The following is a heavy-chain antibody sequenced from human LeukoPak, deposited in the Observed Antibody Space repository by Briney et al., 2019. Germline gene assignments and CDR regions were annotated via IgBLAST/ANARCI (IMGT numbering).Heavy chain of an antibody. D-gene: IGHD4-11*01. CDR2: INPSGGST. V-gene: IGHV1-46*01. Sequence: ASVKVSCKASGYTFTSYDINWVRQAPGQGLEWMGIINPSGGSTSYAQKFQGRVTMTRDTSTSTVYMELSSLRSEDTAVYYCARDPSLPYSNYADYYGMDVWGQGTTVTVSS. J-gene: IGHJ6*02. CDR1: GYTFTSYD. CDR3: ARDPSLPYSNYADYYGMDV.